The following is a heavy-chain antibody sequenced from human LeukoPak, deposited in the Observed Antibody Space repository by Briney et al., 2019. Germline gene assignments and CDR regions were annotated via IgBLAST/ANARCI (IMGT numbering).Heavy chain of an antibody. Sequence: GASVKVSCKTSGYTFTSYGLIWVRQAPGQGLEWMGWISGNNGNTNYAQEFRDRVTMTTDKSTSSAHMELRSLTSDDTAVYYCARGVGVWTGYYVAAFYLDLWGQGTWVAVHS. CDR1: GYTFTSYG. J-gene: IGHJ4*02. D-gene: IGHD3/OR15-3a*01. CDR2: ISGNNGNT. V-gene: IGHV1-18*01. CDR3: ARGVGVWTGYYVAAFYLDL.